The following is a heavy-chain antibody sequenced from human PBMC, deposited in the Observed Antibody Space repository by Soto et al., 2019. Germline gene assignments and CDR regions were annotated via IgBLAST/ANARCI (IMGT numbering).Heavy chain of an antibody. D-gene: IGHD6-13*01. V-gene: IGHV1-2*04. CDR1: GYTFTGYY. Sequence: ASVKVSCKASGYTFTGYYMHWVRQAPGQGLEWMGWINPNSGGTNYAQKFQGWVTMTRDTSISTAYMELSRLRSDDTAVYYCARAANSSSWYVFYGMDVWGQGTTVTGSS. J-gene: IGHJ6*02. CDR2: INPNSGGT. CDR3: ARAANSSSWYVFYGMDV.